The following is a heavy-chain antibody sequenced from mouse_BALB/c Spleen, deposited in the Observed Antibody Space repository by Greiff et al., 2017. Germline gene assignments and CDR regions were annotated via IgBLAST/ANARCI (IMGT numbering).Heavy chain of an antibody. CDR1: GYTFSSYW. D-gene: IGHD2-4*01. V-gene: IGHV1-9*01. J-gene: IGHJ2*01. Sequence: VQLQQSGAELMKPGASVKISCKATGYTFSSYWIEWVKQRPGHGLEWIGEILPGSGSTNYNEKFKGKATFTADTSSTTAYMQLSSLTSEDSAVYYCAREADYDAIDYWGQGTTLTVSS. CDR3: AREADYDAIDY. CDR2: ILPGSGST.